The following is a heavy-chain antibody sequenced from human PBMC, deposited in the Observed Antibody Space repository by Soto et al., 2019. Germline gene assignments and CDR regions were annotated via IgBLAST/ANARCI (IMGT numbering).Heavy chain of an antibody. D-gene: IGHD3-10*01. CDR2: ISAYNGNT. CDR3: ARSTYYYGSGSSGYYYGLAV. J-gene: IGHJ6*02. V-gene: IGHV1-18*01. CDR1: GYTFTSYG. Sequence: ASVKVSCKASGYTFTSYGISWVRQAPGQGLEWMGWISAYNGNTNYAQKLQGRVTMTTDTSTSTAYMELRSLRSDDTAVYYCARSTYYYGSGSSGYYYGLAVWGQGTTVTVAS.